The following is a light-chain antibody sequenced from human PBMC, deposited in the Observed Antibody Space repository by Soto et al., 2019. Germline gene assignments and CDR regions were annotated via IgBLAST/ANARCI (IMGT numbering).Light chain of an antibody. CDR3: QQYNKWPPIT. Sequence: EILITQSPXTLSVAPWGXATLSCRASQRVGGDLAWYQQKPGQAPRLLMYVISTRASGIPARFTGGGSGTEFTLNISSLRSEDLGIYYCQQYNKWPPITLGQGTRLEIK. V-gene: IGKV3-15*01. CDR1: QRVGGD. CDR2: VIS. J-gene: IGKJ5*01.